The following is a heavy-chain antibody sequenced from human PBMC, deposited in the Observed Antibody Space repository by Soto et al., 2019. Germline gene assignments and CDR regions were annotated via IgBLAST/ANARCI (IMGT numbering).Heavy chain of an antibody. CDR2: IYHSGST. CDR1: GGSISSSNW. V-gene: IGHV4-4*02. D-gene: IGHD3-22*01. Sequence: PSETLSLTCAVSGGSISSSNWWSWVRQPPGKGLEWIGEIYHSGSTNYNPSLKCRVTISVDKSKNQFSLKLSSVTAADTAVYYCARSPDSSGYYPRWYYYGMDVWGQGTTVTVSS. CDR3: ARSPDSSGYYPRWYYYGMDV. J-gene: IGHJ6*02.